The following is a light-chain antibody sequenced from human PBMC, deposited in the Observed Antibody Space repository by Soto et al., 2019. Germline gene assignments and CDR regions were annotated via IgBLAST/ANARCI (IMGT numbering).Light chain of an antibody. CDR2: SNN. V-gene: IGLV1-44*01. CDR3: VAWDDSLSGYV. CDR1: TSNIGSNT. J-gene: IGLJ1*01. Sequence: QSVLTQPPSASGTPGQRVTISCSGSTSNIGSNTVNWYQQLPGTAPKLLIYSNNQRPSGVPDRFSGSKSGTSASLAISGLQSEDEADYYCVAWDDSLSGYVFGTGTKLTVL.